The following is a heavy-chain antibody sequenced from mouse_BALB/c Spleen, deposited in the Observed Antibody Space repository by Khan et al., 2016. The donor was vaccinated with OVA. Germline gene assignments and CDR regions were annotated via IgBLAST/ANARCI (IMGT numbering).Heavy chain of an antibody. D-gene: IGHD1-1*01. CDR2: ISYSGRT. CDR1: GYSITSDCA. CDR3: ARSVTITTVVATDFDC. Sequence: EVQLQESGPGLVKPSQSLSLTCTVTGYSITSDCAWNWIRQFPGNKLEWMGYISYSGRTSYNPSLKSRISITRDTSKNQFFLQLTSVTTEDTATYYCARSVTITTVVATDFDCWGQGTTLTVSS. V-gene: IGHV3-2*02. J-gene: IGHJ2*01.